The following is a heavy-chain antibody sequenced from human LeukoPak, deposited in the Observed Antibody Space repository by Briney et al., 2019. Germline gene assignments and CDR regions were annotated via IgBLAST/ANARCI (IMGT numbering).Heavy chain of an antibody. D-gene: IGHD1-26*01. V-gene: IGHV3-30*03. Sequence: GGSLRLSCAASGFTFSSYSMNWVRQAPGKGLEWVAVISYDGSNKYYADSVKGRFTISRDNSKNTLYLQMNSLRAEDTAVYYCARDRGSYSLDYWGQGTLVTVSS. CDR2: ISYDGSNK. J-gene: IGHJ4*02. CDR3: ARDRGSYSLDY. CDR1: GFTFSSYS.